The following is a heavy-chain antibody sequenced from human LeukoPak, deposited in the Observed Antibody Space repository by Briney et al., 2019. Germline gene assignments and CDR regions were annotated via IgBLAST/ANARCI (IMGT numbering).Heavy chain of an antibody. J-gene: IGHJ3*02. D-gene: IGHD2-21*02. CDR3: ARWGVTLVTALPDAFDI. V-gene: IGHV4-59*01. Sequence: PSETLSLTCTVSGGSISTYYWSWIRQPPGKGLEWIGYIYYSGSTKYNPSVKSRVTIPVDTSKNQFSLKLSSVTAADTAVYYCARWGVTLVTALPDAFDIWGQGTMVTVSS. CDR1: GGSISTYY. CDR2: IYYSGST.